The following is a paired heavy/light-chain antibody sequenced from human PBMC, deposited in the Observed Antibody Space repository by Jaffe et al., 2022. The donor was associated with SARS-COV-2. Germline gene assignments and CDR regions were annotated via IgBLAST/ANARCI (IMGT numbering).Light chain of an antibody. Sequence: QSALTQPASVSGSPGQSITISCTGTSSDVGSYNLVSWYQQHPGKAPKLMIFEGSKWPSGVSNRFSGSKSGNTASLTISGLQAEDEADYYCCSYASSNTWVFGGGTKLTVL. CDR1: SSDVGSYNL. J-gene: IGLJ3*02. V-gene: IGLV2-23*01. CDR3: CSYASSNTWV. CDR2: EGS.
Heavy chain of an antibody. J-gene: IGHJ3*02. CDR2: IIPIFGTT. Sequence: QVQLVQSGAEVKKPGSSVKVSCKASGGTFSTYTINWVRQAPGQGLEWMGGIIPIFGTTNSAQKFQDRITITADESTSTAYMELSSLRSEDTAVYYCAREMVASQQLGAFDIWGQGTMVTVSS. V-gene: IGHV1-69*01. CDR1: GGTFSTYT. D-gene: IGHD6-6*01. CDR3: AREMVASQQLGAFDI.